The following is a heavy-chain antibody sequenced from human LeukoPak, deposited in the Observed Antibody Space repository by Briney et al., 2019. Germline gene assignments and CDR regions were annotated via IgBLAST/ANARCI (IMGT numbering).Heavy chain of an antibody. Sequence: PGGSLRLSCAASGFTFSSVWMHWVRQTPGKGLVWVSRINQDGSNTNYADSVKGRFTISRDNAKNTLFLQMNSLRAEDTAVYYCATDGQYSYTYWGQGTLVTVPS. D-gene: IGHD5-18*01. CDR3: ATDGQYSYTY. V-gene: IGHV3-74*01. CDR2: INQDGSNT. J-gene: IGHJ4*02. CDR1: GFTFSSVW.